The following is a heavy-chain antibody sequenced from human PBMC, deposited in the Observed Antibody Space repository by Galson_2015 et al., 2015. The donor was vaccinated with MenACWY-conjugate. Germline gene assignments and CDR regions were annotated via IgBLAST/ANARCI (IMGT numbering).Heavy chain of an antibody. Sequence: SLRLSCAASGFTVSSNYMSWVRQAPGKGLEWVSVIYSGGSTYYADSVKGRFTISRDNSKNTLYLQMNSLRAEDTAVYYCARAIEYCSGGTCYPNALDIWGQGTMVTVSS. V-gene: IGHV3-66*02. J-gene: IGHJ3*02. CDR1: GFTVSSNY. D-gene: IGHD2-15*01. CDR3: ARAIEYCSGGTCYPNALDI. CDR2: IYSGGST.